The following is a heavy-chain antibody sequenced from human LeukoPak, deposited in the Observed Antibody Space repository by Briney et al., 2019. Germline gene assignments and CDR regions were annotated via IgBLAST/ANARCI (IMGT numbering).Heavy chain of an antibody. V-gene: IGHV3-23*01. CDR1: GFTFTNYA. Sequence: PGGSLTLSCAASGFTFTNYAMSWVRQAPGKGLEWISAISGSGGSTYYSDSVKGRFTISRDNSKNTLYLQMNSLRAEDTAVYYCAKAFDRLPPPVEWAGTDYWGQGTLVTVSS. CDR3: AKAFDRLPPPVEWAGTDY. J-gene: IGHJ4*02. CDR2: ISGSGGST. D-gene: IGHD6-19*01.